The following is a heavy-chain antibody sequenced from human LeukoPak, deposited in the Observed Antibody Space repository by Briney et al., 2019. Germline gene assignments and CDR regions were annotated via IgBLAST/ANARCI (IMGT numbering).Heavy chain of an antibody. J-gene: IGHJ4*02. CDR1: GFSFSIYW. V-gene: IGHV3-74*01. CDR3: ARKLGAGRNSRSRHFDY. D-gene: IGHD6-13*01. Sequence: TGGSLRLSCAASGFSFSIYWMHWVRQAAGEGRVWVSRINMDGSSTRQADSGKGRFSISRDKGKNTLYLQMNSRRAEDTAVHYCARKLGAGRNSRSRHFDYWGQGTLVTLSS. CDR2: INMDGSST.